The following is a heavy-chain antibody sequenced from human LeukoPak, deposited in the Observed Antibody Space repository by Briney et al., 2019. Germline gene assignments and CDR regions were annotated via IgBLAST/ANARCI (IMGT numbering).Heavy chain of an antibody. V-gene: IGHV1-18*01. CDR1: GYTFTSYG. D-gene: IGHD3-22*01. CDR3: ARQPYYYDTSGYDY. Sequence: ASVKVSCKASGYTFTSYGISWVRQAPGQGLEWMGWISPYNANTNYAQKLQGRVTMATDTSTTTAYMELRSLRSDDTAVYYCARQPYYYDTSGYDYWGQGTLVTVSS. CDR2: ISPYNANT. J-gene: IGHJ4*02.